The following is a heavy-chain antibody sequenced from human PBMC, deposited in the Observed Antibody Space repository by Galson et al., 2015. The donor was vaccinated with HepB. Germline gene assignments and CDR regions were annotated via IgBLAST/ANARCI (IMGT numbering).Heavy chain of an antibody. J-gene: IGHJ4*02. D-gene: IGHD5-12*01. Sequence: SVKVSCKASGYIFTSYYMHWVRQAPGQGLEWVGLINPSGGSTKYAQKVQGRVTMTRDTSTSTVYMELSSLRSEDTAVYYCARDRRAYTGYVDIDYWGQGTLVTVSS. CDR2: INPSGGST. CDR1: GYIFTSYY. V-gene: IGHV1-46*01. CDR3: ARDRRAYTGYVDIDY.